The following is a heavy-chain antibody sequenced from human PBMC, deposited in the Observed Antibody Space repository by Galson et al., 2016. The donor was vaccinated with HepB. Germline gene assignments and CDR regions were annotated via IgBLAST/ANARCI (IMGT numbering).Heavy chain of an antibody. CDR2: INEANRDT. CDR1: GYSFTKYA. CDR3: PRALEAAAGTNFYYFGMDV. V-gene: IGHV1-3*01. D-gene: IGHD6-13*01. J-gene: IGHJ6*02. Sequence: SVKVSCKASGYSFTKYAMHWVRRAPGQGYEWMGWINEANRDTKYSPKFKGRVTMTSDTFASTAYLELSSLTSEDTAIYYCPRALEAAAGTNFYYFGMDVWGQGTTVIVSS.